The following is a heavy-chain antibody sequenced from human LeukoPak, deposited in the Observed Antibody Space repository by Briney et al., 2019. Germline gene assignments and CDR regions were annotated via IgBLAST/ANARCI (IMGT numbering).Heavy chain of an antibody. CDR3: ASPFYCNSTTCYDS. J-gene: IGHJ4*02. D-gene: IGHD2-2*01. V-gene: IGHV4-30-2*01. Sequence: SQTLSLTCSVSGGSINSGGSSWNWIRQPPGKGLEWIEHIYISGSTFYDPSLKTRVTISLDRSKNQFSLKLTSVTAADTAVYYCASPFYCNSTTCYDSWGQGTLVTVSS. CDR1: GGSINSGGSS. CDR2: IYISGST.